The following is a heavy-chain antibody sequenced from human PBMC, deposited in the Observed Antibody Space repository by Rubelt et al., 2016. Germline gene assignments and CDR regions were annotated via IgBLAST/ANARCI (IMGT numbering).Heavy chain of an antibody. CDR3: AREVGRSFDY. D-gene: IGHD2-2*01. CDR2: IKKDGSQK. J-gene: IGHJ4*02. Sequence: EVQLVESGGDLVQPGGSLRLSCAASGFTFSQSWMNWVRQAPGKGLEWVANIKKDGSQKYHVDSLQGRFTISRDNAKDSLYLQMNSLRPEDTAVYYCAREVGRSFDYCGQGALVTVSS. CDR1: GFTFSQSW. V-gene: IGHV3-7*01.